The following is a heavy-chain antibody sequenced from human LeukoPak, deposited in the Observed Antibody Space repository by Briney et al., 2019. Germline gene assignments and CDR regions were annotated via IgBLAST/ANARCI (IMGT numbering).Heavy chain of an antibody. D-gene: IGHD2-21*02. J-gene: IGHJ4*02. CDR3: ARGCLYGGDCYYSFDY. Sequence: ASVKVSCKASGYTFTSYGISWVRQAPGQGLEWMGWISAYNGNTNYAQKLQGRVTMTTDTSTSTAYMELRSLRSDDTAVYYCARGCLYGGDCYYSFDYWGRGTLVTVSS. CDR2: ISAYNGNT. V-gene: IGHV1-18*01. CDR1: GYTFTSYG.